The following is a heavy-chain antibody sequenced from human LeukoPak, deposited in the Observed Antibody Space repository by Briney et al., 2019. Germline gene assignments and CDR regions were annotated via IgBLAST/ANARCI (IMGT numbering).Heavy chain of an antibody. CDR2: INPNSGGT. CDR1: GYTFTGYY. D-gene: IGHD2-2*01. J-gene: IGHJ5*02. CDR3: ARTKPVVPAARINWFDP. V-gene: IGHV1-2*02. Sequence: EASVKVSCKASGYTFTGYYMHWVRQAPGQGLEWMGWINPNSGGTNYAQKFQGRVTMTRDTSISTAYMELSRLRSDDTAVYYCARTKPVVPAARINWFDPWGQGTLVTVSS.